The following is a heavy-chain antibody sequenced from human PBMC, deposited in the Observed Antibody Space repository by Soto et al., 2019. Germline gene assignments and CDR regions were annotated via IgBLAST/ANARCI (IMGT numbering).Heavy chain of an antibody. D-gene: IGHD5-18*01. J-gene: IGHJ6*02. CDR1: GGSISSGGYY. Sequence: QVQLQESGPGLVKPSQTLSLTCTVSGGSISSGGYYWSWIRQHPGKGLEWIGYIYYSGSTYYNPSLKGRVTISVDTSKHQFSLKLSSVTAADTAVYYCARDRGYSYGGYYYYYGMDVWGQGTTFTVSS. CDR2: IYYSGST. V-gene: IGHV4-31*03. CDR3: ARDRGYSYGGYYYYYGMDV.